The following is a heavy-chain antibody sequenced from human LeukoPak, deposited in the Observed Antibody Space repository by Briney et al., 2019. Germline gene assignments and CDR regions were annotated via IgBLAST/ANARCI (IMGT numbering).Heavy chain of an antibody. CDR2: IHAYNGNT. CDR1: GYTFTSYG. J-gene: IGHJ4*02. Sequence: GASVKVSCKASGYTFTSYGISWVRQAPGQGLEWMGWIHAYNGNTNYAQKLQGRLTMTTDTSTSTAYMELRSLRSDDTAVYYCARDSVGYYDILTGYYYPSRFDYWGQGTLVTVSS. D-gene: IGHD3-9*01. V-gene: IGHV1-18*04. CDR3: ARDSVGYYDILTGYYYPSRFDY.